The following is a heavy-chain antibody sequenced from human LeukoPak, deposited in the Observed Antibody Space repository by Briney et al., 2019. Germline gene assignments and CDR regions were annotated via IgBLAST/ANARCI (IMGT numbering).Heavy chain of an antibody. CDR1: GFTFSTYE. CDR2: ISCSGSTI. D-gene: IGHD2-2*01. J-gene: IGHJ5*02. Sequence: GGSLRLSCAASGFTFSTYEMNWVRQAPGKGLEWVSYISCSGSTIYYADSVKGRFTISRDNAKNSLYLQMNSLRAEDTAVYYCARSPLHVVVPAATWFDPWGQGILVTVSS. CDR3: ARSPLHVVVPAATWFDP. V-gene: IGHV3-48*03.